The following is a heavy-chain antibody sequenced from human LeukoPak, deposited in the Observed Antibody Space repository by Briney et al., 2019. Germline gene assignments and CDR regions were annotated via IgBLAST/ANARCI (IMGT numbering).Heavy chain of an antibody. CDR2: INHSGST. V-gene: IGHV4-34*01. CDR3: ARGRRVRGVIITLDY. D-gene: IGHD3-10*01. CDR1: GGSISSYY. Sequence: SETLSLTCTVSGGSISSYYWSWIRQPPGKGLEWIGEINHSGSTNYNPSLKSRVTISVDTSKNQFSLKLSSVTAADTAVYYCARGRRVRGVIITLDYWGQGTLVTVSS. J-gene: IGHJ4*02.